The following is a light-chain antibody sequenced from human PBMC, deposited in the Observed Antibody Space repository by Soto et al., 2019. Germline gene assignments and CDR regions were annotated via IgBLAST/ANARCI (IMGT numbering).Light chain of an antibody. J-gene: IGKJ2*01. CDR3: QQYDKSPLYT. V-gene: IGKV3-20*01. CDR2: GAS. Sequence: EIVLTQSPGTLSLSPGERATLSCRASQSVSSSYLAWYQQKPGQAPRLLIYGASTRASGIPDRFSGSGSGTDFTLTISRLEPEDFSVYYCQQYDKSPLYTFGQATKLEIK. CDR1: QSVSSSY.